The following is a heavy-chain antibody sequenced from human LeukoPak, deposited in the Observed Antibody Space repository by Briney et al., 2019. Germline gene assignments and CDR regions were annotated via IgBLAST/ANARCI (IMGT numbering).Heavy chain of an antibody. CDR1: GFTFSSYA. J-gene: IGHJ4*02. V-gene: IGHV3-23*01. D-gene: IGHD3-22*01. CDR2: ISGSGGST. Sequence: GGSLRLSCAASGFTFSSYAMSWVRQAPGKGLEWVSAISGSGGSTYYADSVKGRFTISRDNSKNTLYLQMNSLRAEDTAVYYCAKPTYYYDSSGYYNFGYWGQGTLVTVSS. CDR3: AKPTYYYDSSGYYNFGY.